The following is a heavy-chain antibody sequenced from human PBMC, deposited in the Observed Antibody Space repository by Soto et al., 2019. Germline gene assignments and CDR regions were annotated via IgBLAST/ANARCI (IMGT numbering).Heavy chain of an antibody. CDR2: IYYSGTT. Sequence: TSETLSLTCTVSGGSITNYLWSWIRQSPGKGLEWIGYIYYSGTTNYNPSLMSRVTISVDTSKNHFSLKLTSVTAADTAVYYCARVYGSGSLTNWFDPWGRGTLVTVS. V-gene: IGHV4-59*01. J-gene: IGHJ5*02. CDR1: GGSITNYL. CDR3: ARVYGSGSLTNWFDP. D-gene: IGHD3-10*01.